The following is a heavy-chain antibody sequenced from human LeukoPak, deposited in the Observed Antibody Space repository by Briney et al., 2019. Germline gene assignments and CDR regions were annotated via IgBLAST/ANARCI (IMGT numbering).Heavy chain of an antibody. J-gene: IGHJ4*02. CDR3: ASRYQLPFDY. CDR2: ISAGSGNT. V-gene: IGHV1-3*01. Sequence: ASVKVSCKVSGYTFTSYAMHWVRQAPGQRLEYMGRISAGSGNTEYSQKFQGRVTITRDTSASTAYMELSSLRSEDTAVYYCASRYQLPFDYWGQGTLVTVSS. CDR1: GYTFTSYA. D-gene: IGHD2-2*01.